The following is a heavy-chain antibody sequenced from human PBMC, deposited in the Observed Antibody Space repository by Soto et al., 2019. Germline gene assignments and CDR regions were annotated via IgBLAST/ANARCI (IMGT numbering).Heavy chain of an antibody. V-gene: IGHV4-59*01. Sequence: SETLSLTCIVSGGSISKSYWSWIRQPPGKGLEWIGYIHYSGSTNYNPTLKSRVTISIDTSKNQFSLKLSSVTAADTAVYYCASTSDYYDSSGYYWFDPWGQGTLVTVSS. J-gene: IGHJ5*02. CDR2: IHYSGST. D-gene: IGHD3-22*01. CDR3: ASTSDYYDSSGYYWFDP. CDR1: GGSISKSY.